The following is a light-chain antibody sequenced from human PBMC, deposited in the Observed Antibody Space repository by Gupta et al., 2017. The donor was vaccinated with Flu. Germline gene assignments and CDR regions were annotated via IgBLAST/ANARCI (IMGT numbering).Light chain of an antibody. CDR1: KCKSNS. CDR3: QLWDTTSDHPV. V-gene: IGLV3-21*02. Sequence: ITVGGTKCKSNSCLWTQQTPGEAPGVVVYDDTHRPSAIADRISVSKSGHTATLTIGRVEGGEEADYCCQLWDTTSDHPVFGGGTKLTVL. CDR2: DDT. J-gene: IGLJ3*02.